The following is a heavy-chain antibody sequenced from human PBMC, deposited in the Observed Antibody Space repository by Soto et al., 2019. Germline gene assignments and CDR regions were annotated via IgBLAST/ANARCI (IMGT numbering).Heavy chain of an antibody. CDR2: MSHSGGT. Sequence: QVQLQQWGAGLLKPSETLSLTCAVFGGSVNSGNYYWSWIRQPPGKGLEWIGEMSHSGGTHFNPSLKSQDTISVDTAKNQFSLQMSSVTAADTAVYYCARVERGTATSVVDAFDLWGRGTMVTVSS. CDR3: ARVERGTATSVVDAFDL. V-gene: IGHV4-34*01. D-gene: IGHD2-21*02. CDR1: GGSVNSGNYY. J-gene: IGHJ3*01.